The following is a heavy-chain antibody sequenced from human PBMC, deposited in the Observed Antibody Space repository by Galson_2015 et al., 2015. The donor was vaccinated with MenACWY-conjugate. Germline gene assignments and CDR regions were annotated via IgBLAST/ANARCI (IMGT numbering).Heavy chain of an antibody. CDR2: ISPGDSGS. CDR1: RYICTDYS. J-gene: IGHJ6*02. CDR3: AKLPGPQSYSSYDGMKV. D-gene: IGHD3-10*01. V-gene: IGHV5-51*01. Sequence: SAAAVNKPGEFPPLACKASRYICTDYSQGWGWQMPGKCLLVMGIISPGDSGSEARYSPSFQGQVTISGDKSISTAYLQWSSLKASDSAMYYCAKLPGPQSYSSYDGMKVWGQGTMVTVSS.